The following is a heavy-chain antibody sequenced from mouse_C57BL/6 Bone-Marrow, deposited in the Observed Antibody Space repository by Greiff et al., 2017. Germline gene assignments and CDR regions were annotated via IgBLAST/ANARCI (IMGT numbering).Heavy chain of an antibody. D-gene: IGHD1-1*01. V-gene: IGHV5-17*01. Sequence: EVQLKESGGGLVKPGGSLKLSCAASGFTFSDYGMHWVRQAPEKGLEWVAYISSGSSTIYYADPVKGRFTISRDNAKNTLFLQMTRLRSEDTAMYYCARPGYYGSSPFDYWGQGTTLTVSS. CDR1: GFTFSDYG. CDR3: ARPGYYGSSPFDY. J-gene: IGHJ2*01. CDR2: ISSGSSTI.